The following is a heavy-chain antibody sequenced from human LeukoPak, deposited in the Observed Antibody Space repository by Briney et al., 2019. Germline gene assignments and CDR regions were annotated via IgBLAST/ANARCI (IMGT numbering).Heavy chain of an antibody. CDR2: IWYDGNNK. CDR1: GFTFNNYD. D-gene: IGHD1-26*01. J-gene: IGHJ4*02. V-gene: IGHV3-33*01. CDR3: ARDLYRRAFDY. Sequence: PGRSLRLSCAASGFTFNNYDMHWVRQAPGKGLEWVAVIWYDGNNKYYADSVKGRFTISRDISKNTLYLQMNSLRAEDTAVYYCARDLYRRAFDYWGQGTLVTVSS.